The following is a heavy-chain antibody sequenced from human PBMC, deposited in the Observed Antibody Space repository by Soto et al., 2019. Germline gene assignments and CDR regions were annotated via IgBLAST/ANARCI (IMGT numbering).Heavy chain of an antibody. V-gene: IGHV1-18*01. Sequence: QGQLVQSGAELKKSGASVTVSCKPSGYTFSTYGISWVRQAPGQGLEWMGWISASNGNTNYAQKFQGRVTMTTDTSTRTDYMDLRSLRSDDTAVYYCARDAVRYCTDGGCYQGYYYFAMDVWGQGTTVTVS. CDR3: ARDAVRYCTDGGCYQGYYYFAMDV. D-gene: IGHD2-8*01. CDR2: ISASNGNT. J-gene: IGHJ6*02. CDR1: GYTFSTYG.